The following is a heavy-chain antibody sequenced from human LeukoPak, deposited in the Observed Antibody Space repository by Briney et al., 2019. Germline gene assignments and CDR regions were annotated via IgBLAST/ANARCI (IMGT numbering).Heavy chain of an antibody. J-gene: IGHJ4*02. CDR3: ARVSPRPRFDS. CDR2: IYYSGST. Sequence: SETLSLTCTVSGGSMNSYYWSWIRQPPGKGLEWIGYIYYSGSTNYNLSLKSRVTISVDTSKKEVSLKLSSVTATDTAVYYCARVSPRPRFDSWGQGTLVTVSS. V-gene: IGHV4-59*01. CDR1: GGSMNSYY. D-gene: IGHD1-14*01.